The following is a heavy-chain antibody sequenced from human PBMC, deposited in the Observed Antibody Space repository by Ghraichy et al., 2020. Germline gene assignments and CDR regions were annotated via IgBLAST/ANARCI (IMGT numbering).Heavy chain of an antibody. J-gene: IGHJ6*02. Sequence: GESLNSPVQPLDSSSVTIHWVRQDPGKGLEWVAVISFHGSNRHYADSVKGRFTISRDNSKNTVYLQMDSLRPEDTALYYCAKDHSTSSAGMDVWGQGTRVTVSS. CDR2: ISFHGSNR. CDR1: DSSSVTI. V-gene: IGHV3-30*18. D-gene: IGHD6-6*01. CDR3: AKDHSTSSAGMDV.